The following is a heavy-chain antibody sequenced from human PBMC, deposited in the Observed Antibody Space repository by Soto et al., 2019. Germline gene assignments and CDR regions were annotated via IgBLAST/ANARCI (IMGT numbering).Heavy chain of an antibody. D-gene: IGHD3-10*01. CDR3: ARHLAGHVGMATIRGGAFDI. CDR2: IYYSGST. V-gene: IGHV4-39*01. Sequence: SETLSLTCTVSGGSISSSSYYWGWIRQPPGKGLEWIGSIYYSGSTYYNPSLKSRVTISVDTSKNQFSLKLSSVTAADTAVYYCARHLAGHVGMATIRGGAFDIWGQGTMVTVSS. J-gene: IGHJ3*02. CDR1: GGSISSSSYY.